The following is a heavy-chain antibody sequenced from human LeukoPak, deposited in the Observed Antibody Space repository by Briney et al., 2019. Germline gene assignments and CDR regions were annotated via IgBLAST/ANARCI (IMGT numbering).Heavy chain of an antibody. CDR3: ARHTRTIWFGEFSDAFDI. V-gene: IGHV7-4-1*02. Sequence: ASVKVSCKASGYTFTSYAMNWVRQAPGHRLEWRGWINTTTGNLTYAQGFTGRFVFSLDPSVSTAYLQISSLKASDTAMYYWARHTRTIWFGEFSDAFDIWGQGTMVTVSS. CDR2: INTTTGNL. J-gene: IGHJ3*02. D-gene: IGHD3-10*01. CDR1: GYTFTSYA.